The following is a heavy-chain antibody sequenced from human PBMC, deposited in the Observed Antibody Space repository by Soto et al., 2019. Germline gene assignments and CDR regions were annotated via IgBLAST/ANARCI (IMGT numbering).Heavy chain of an antibody. Sequence: QVQLVQSGAEVKKPGASVKVSCKASGYTFTSYGISWVRQAPGQGLEWMGWISAYNGNTNYAQKLQGSVTMTTNTSTSTASMGLRSLRSDDRAVYYCAREGRIAAPSGISYYYGMDVWGRGTTVTVSS. V-gene: IGHV1-18*01. CDR2: ISAYNGNT. CDR1: GYTFTSYG. D-gene: IGHD6-13*01. J-gene: IGHJ6*02. CDR3: AREGRIAAPSGISYYYGMDV.